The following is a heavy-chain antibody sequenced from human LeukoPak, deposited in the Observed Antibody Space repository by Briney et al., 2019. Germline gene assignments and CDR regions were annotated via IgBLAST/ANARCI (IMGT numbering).Heavy chain of an antibody. CDR1: GGSFSGYY. D-gene: IGHD5-18*01. V-gene: IGHV4-34*01. CDR3: ARTSGEEYSYGFYYYYGMDV. CDR2: INHSGST. J-gene: IGHJ6*02. Sequence: SETLSLTCAVYGGSFSGYYWSWIRQPPGKGLEWIGEINHSGSTNYNPSLMSRVTISVDTSKNQFSLKLSSVTAADTAVYYCARTSGEEYSYGFYYYYGMDVWGQGTTVTVSS.